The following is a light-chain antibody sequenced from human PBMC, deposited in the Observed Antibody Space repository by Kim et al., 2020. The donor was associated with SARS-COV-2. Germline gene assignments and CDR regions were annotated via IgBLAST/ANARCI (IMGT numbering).Light chain of an antibody. CDR1: QSINSN. J-gene: IGKJ3*01. CDR3: QQFYTYPFT. CDR2: AAS. V-gene: IGKV1-8*01. Sequence: AIRMTQSPSSFSASTGDRVTITCRSSQSINSNSAWYQQKPGKAPKLLTYAASTLQTGVPSRFSGSGSGTEFTLTISCLQSEDVATYYYQQFYTYPFTFGPGTKVDIK.